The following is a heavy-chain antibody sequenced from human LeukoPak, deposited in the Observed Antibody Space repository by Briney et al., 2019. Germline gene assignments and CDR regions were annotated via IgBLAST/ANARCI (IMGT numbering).Heavy chain of an antibody. CDR2: IYYSGST. CDR3: ARGTAVAGT. D-gene: IGHD6-19*01. Sequence: SETLSLTCTVSGDSISNYYWSWIRQPPGKGLEWIGYIYYSGSTNYNPSLKSRVTISVDTSKNQFSLRLSSVTAADTAVYYCARGTAVAGTWGQGTLVTVSS. J-gene: IGHJ5*02. V-gene: IGHV4-59*01. CDR1: GDSISNYY.